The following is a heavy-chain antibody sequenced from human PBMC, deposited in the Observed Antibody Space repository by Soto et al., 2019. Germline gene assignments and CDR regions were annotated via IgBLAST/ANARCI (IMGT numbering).Heavy chain of an antibody. CDR3: ARSQDSSGYWNNCFDP. Sequence: QVQLEQSGTEVKKPGSSVKVSCKASGGTFSTYTMTWVRQAPGQGLEWMGGIIPLFGTANYAQKFQGRVTITADESTSTVYMELSSLRSEDTAVYYCARSQDSSGYWNNCFDPWGQGTLVTVSS. CDR2: IIPLFGTA. CDR1: GGTFSTYT. D-gene: IGHD3-22*01. V-gene: IGHV1-69*01. J-gene: IGHJ5*02.